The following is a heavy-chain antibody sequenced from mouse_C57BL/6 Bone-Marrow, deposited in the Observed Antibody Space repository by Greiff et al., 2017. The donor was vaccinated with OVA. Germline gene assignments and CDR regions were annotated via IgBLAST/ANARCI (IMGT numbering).Heavy chain of an antibody. CDR1: GYTFTSYG. J-gene: IGHJ2*01. D-gene: IGHD2-3*01. Sequence: QVQLKESGAELARPGASVKLSCKASGYTFTSYGISWVKQRTGQGLEWIGEIYPRSGNTYYNEKFKGKATLTVDKSSSTAYMELRSLTSEDSAVYFCARGGYYDFDYWGQGTTLTVSS. CDR3: ARGGYYDFDY. V-gene: IGHV1-81*01. CDR2: IYPRSGNT.